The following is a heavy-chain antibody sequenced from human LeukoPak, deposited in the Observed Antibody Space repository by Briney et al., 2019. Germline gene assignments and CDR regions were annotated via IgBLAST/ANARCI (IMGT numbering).Heavy chain of an antibody. D-gene: IGHD5-18*01. V-gene: IGHV4-59*01. Sequence: PSETLSLTCTVCGGCISGYYWSWIRQPPGKGLEWIGYIYYSGSTNYNPSLKSRVTISVDTSKNQFSLKLSSVTAADTAVYYCARDRSLVVGIQLWLRGGYFDYWGQGTLVTVSS. CDR1: GGCISGYY. CDR2: IYYSGST. CDR3: ARDRSLVVGIQLWLRGGYFDY. J-gene: IGHJ4*02.